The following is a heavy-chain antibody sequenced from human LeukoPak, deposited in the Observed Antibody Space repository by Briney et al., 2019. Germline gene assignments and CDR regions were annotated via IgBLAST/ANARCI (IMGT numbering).Heavy chain of an antibody. Sequence: SETLSLTCTVSGGSISSSTYYWGWIRQPPGKGLEWIGSITYSGSTYYNPSLKSRVTISVDTSKNQFSLKLISVTAADTAVYYCARDLDYYDSTWFDPWGQGTLVTVSS. CDR1: GGSISSSTYY. V-gene: IGHV4-39*07. D-gene: IGHD3-22*01. J-gene: IGHJ5*02. CDR3: ARDLDYYDSTWFDP. CDR2: ITYSGST.